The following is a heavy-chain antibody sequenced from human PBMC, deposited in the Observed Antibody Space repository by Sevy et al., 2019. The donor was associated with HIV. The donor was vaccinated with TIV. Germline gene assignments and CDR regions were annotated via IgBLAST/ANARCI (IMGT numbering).Heavy chain of an antibody. V-gene: IGHV3-48*02. Sequence: GGCLRLSCAASGFTFSSYSMNWVRQAPGKGLEGVSYISSSSTIYYAESVKGRFTIPRDDAKNSLYLQMNSLRDEDTAVYFCARDSPYDNGGNGPYYYYGMDVWGQGTWVSVSS. CDR3: ARDSPYDNGGNGPYYYYGMDV. J-gene: IGHJ6*02. CDR2: ISSSSTI. CDR1: GFTFSSYS. D-gene: IGHD4-17*01.